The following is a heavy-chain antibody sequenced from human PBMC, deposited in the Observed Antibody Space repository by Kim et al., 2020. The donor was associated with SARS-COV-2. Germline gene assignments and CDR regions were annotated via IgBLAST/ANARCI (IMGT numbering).Heavy chain of an antibody. V-gene: IGHV4-59*08. Sequence: SETLSLTCTVSGGSISSYYWSWIRQPPGKGLEWIGYIYYSGSTNYNPSLKSRVTISVDTSKNQFSLKLSSVTAADTAVYYCARHVWQQLVQGHTDWFDPWGQGTLVTVSS. CDR2: IYYSGST. D-gene: IGHD6-13*01. CDR3: ARHVWQQLVQGHTDWFDP. CDR1: GGSISSYY. J-gene: IGHJ5*02.